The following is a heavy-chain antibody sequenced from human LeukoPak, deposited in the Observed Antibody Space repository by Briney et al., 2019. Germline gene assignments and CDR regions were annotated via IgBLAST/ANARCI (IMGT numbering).Heavy chain of an antibody. CDR3: ARDNSIHERGWWFDP. D-gene: IGHD4-23*01. J-gene: IGHJ5*02. CDR2: INPRGTST. Sequence: ASVKVSCKAFGYTFTSNYMHWVRQAPGQGLERMGLINPRGTSTIYAEKFQGRIIMTRDMSTTTDYMELSSLKSDDTAVYYCARDNSIHERGWWFDPWGQGTLVTVSS. V-gene: IGHV1-46*01. CDR1: GYTFTSNY.